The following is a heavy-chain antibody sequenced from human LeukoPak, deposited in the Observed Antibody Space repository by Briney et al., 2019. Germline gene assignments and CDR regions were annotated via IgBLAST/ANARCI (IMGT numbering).Heavy chain of an antibody. V-gene: IGHV3-66*01. CDR2: IYSGGST. J-gene: IGHJ6*02. CDR3: VRDLRDSYYYYGMDV. CDR1: GFTVSSNY. D-gene: IGHD3-10*01. Sequence: GGSLRLSCAASGFTVSSNYMSWVRQAPGKGLEWVSVIYSGGSTYYADSVKGRFTISRDNSKDTLYLQMNSLRAEDTAVYYCVRDLRDSYYYYGMDVWGQGTTVTVSS.